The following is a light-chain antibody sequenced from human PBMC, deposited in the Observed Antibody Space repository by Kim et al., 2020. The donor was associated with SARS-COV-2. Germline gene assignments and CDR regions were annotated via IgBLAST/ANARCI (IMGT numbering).Light chain of an antibody. Sequence: ATPGDEVNISCKASQDIDNDVNWYQRKPGEAAVILVHEATTLVPGIPPRFSGSGYGTDFTLTINDVQSEDAAYYCCLQHDSFPWTFGQGSKVDIK. CDR2: EAT. V-gene: IGKV5-2*01. CDR3: LQHDSFPWT. CDR1: QDIDND. J-gene: IGKJ1*01.